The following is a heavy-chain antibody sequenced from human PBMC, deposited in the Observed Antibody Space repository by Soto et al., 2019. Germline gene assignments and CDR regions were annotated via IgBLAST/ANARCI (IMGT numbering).Heavy chain of an antibody. CDR2: IYPGDSDT. Sequence: GESLKISCKGSGYSFTSYWIGWVRQMPGKGLEWMGIIYPGDSDTRYSPSFQGQVTISAGKSISTAYLQWSSLKASDTAMYYCARFRSYYYDSSGYYDAFDIWGQGTMVTVSS. CDR3: ARFRSYYYDSSGYYDAFDI. D-gene: IGHD3-22*01. J-gene: IGHJ3*02. V-gene: IGHV5-51*01. CDR1: GYSFTSYW.